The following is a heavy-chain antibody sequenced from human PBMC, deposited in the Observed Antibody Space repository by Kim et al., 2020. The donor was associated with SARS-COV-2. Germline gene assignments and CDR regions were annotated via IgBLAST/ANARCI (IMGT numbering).Heavy chain of an antibody. D-gene: IGHD3-9*01. CDR2: IIPILGIA. V-gene: IGHV1-69*04. Sequence: SVKVSCKASGGTFSSYTISWVRQAPGQGLEWMGRIIPILGIANYAQKFQGRVTITADKSTSTAYMELSSLRSEDTAVYYCAREMVNILTGYPVPLYYYYGMDVWGQGTTVTVSS. CDR1: GGTFSSYT. CDR3: AREMVNILTGYPVPLYYYYGMDV. J-gene: IGHJ6*02.